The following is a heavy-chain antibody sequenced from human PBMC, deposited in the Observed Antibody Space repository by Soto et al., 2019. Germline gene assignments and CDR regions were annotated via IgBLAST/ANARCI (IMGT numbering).Heavy chain of an antibody. J-gene: IGHJ4*02. CDR2: IYYSGTT. CDR1: GYFISSSNW. CDR3: ARREIQGPIDY. Sequence: QVQLQESGPGLVKPSDTLSLTCAVSGYFISSSNWWGWIRQPPGKGLEWIGYIYYSGTTYYNPSLQRPVTMSVDTSKNQFSLKLTSVTAVDTAVYYCARREIQGPIDYWGQGTLVTVSS. V-gene: IGHV4-28*01. D-gene: IGHD1-26*01.